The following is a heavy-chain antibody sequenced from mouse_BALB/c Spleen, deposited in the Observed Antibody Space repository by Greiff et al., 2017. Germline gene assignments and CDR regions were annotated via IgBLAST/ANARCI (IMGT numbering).Heavy chain of an antibody. CDR3: ARYWAFDY. CDR1: GYTFSSYW. CDR2: ILPGSGST. J-gene: IGHJ2*01. V-gene: IGHV1-9*01. Sequence: VKVVESGAELMKPGASVKISCKATGYTFSSYWIEWVKQRPGHGLEWIGEILPGSGSTNYNEKFKGKATFTADTSSNTAYMQLSSLTSEDSAVYYCARYWAFDYWGQGTTLTVSS. D-gene: IGHD4-1*01.